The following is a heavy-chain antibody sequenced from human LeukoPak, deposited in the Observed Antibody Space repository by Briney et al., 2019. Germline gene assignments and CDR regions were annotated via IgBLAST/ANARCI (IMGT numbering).Heavy chain of an antibody. CDR1: GFIFSSYG. V-gene: IGHV3-23*01. CDR2: ISGSGGST. CDR3: AKRGVSDVWGAGYYYYMDV. J-gene: IGHJ6*03. D-gene: IGHD3-16*01. Sequence: GGTLRLSCGASGFIFSSYGMSWVRQAPGKGLEWVSDISGSGGSTYYADSVKGRFTISRDNSKNTLYLQMNSLRAEDTAVYYCAKRGVSDVWGAGYYYYMDVWGKGTTVTVSS.